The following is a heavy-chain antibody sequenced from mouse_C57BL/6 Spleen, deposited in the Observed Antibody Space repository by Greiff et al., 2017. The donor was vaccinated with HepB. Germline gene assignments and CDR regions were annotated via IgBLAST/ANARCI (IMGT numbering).Heavy chain of an antibody. CDR3: ARSLYDGYPYYFDY. V-gene: IGHV1-81*01. J-gene: IGHJ2*01. D-gene: IGHD2-3*01. CDR1: GYTFTSYG. Sequence: QVQLQQSGAELARPGASVKLSCKASGYTFTSYGISWVKQRTGQGLEWIGEIYPRSGNTYYNEKFKGKATLTADKSSSTAYMELRSLTSEDSAVYFCARSLYDGYPYYFDYWGQGTTLTVSS. CDR2: IYPRSGNT.